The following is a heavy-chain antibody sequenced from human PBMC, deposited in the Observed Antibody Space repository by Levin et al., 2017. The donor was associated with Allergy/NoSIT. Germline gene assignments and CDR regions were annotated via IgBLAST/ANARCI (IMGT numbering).Heavy chain of an antibody. CDR3: ARVVRSYGYGDY. Sequence: SETLSLTCAVSGYSISSGYYWGWIRQPPGKGLEWIGSIYHSGSTYYNPSLKSRVTISVDTSKNQFSLKLSSVTAADTAVYYCARVVRSYGYGDYWGQGTLVTVSS. CDR2: IYHSGST. D-gene: IGHD5-18*01. J-gene: IGHJ4*02. CDR1: GYSISSGYY. V-gene: IGHV4-38-2*01.